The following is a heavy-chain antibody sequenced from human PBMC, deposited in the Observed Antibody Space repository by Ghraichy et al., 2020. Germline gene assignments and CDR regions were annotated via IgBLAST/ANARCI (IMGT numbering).Heavy chain of an antibody. CDR3: AKDLLGRGNSLCCLIDY. CDR2: IRYDGSNK. J-gene: IGHJ4*02. CDR1: GFTFSSYG. V-gene: IGHV3-30*02. D-gene: IGHD4-23*01. Sequence: GGSLRLSCAASGFTFSSYGMHWVRQAPGKGLEWVAFIRYDGSNKYYADSVKGRFTISRDNSKNTLYLQMNSLRAEDTAVYYCAKDLLGRGNSLCCLIDYWGQGTLVTVSS.